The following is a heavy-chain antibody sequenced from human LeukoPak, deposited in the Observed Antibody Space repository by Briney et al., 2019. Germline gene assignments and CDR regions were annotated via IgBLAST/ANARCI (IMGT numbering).Heavy chain of an antibody. Sequence: PAGTLSLTCTVSGDSISSRTYCWGWIRQPPGRGLEWYGSIYYRGTTYYNPSLKSRVSISVDTSKNQLSLKLSSVTAADTAVYYCARRIRYYTGSGSYYSWFDPWGQGTLVTVSS. CDR3: ARRIRYYTGSGSYYSWFDP. J-gene: IGHJ5*02. CDR2: IYYRGTT. V-gene: IGHV4-39*01. CDR1: GDSISSRTYC. D-gene: IGHD3-10*01.